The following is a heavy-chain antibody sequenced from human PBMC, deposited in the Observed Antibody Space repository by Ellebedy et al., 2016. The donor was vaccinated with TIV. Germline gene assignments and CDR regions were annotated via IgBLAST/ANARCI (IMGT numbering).Heavy chain of an antibody. CDR3: ARGGVRDGYNDFDY. CDR2: INHSGST. J-gene: IGHJ4*02. Sequence: SETLSLTXAVYGGSFSGYYWSWIRQPPGKGLEWIGEINHSGSTNYNPSLKSRVTISVDTSKNQFSLKLSSVTAADTAVYYCARGGVRDGYNDFDYWGQGTLVTVSS. V-gene: IGHV4-34*01. D-gene: IGHD5-24*01. CDR1: GGSFSGYY.